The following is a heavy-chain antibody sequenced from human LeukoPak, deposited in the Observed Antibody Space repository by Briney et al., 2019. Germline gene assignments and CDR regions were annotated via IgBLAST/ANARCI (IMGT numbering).Heavy chain of an antibody. Sequence: SETLSLTCTVSGGSITGGNYDWSWVRQPAGKGLEWIGRIYTSGSTNYNPSLKSRVAISLDTSKNQVSPKLISVTAADTAIYYCARRVGWNAFDIWGQGTVVTVSS. CDR2: IYTSGST. CDR1: GGSITGGNYD. D-gene: IGHD1-26*01. V-gene: IGHV4-61*02. CDR3: ARRVGWNAFDI. J-gene: IGHJ3*02.